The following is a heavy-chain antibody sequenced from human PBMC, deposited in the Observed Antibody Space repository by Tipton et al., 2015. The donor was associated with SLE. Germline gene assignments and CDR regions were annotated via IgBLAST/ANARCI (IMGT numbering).Heavy chain of an antibody. Sequence: LRLSCTVSGASIGTYYWSWIRQPPGKGLEWIGYIYGGGGTHYNPSLMSRVTISVDTSKNQFSLRLNSVTAADTAIYYCARISENSRYFDHWGQGTLVTVSS. V-gene: IGHV4-59*01. D-gene: IGHD6-6*01. CDR3: ARISENSRYFDH. CDR1: GASIGTYY. J-gene: IGHJ4*02. CDR2: IYGGGGT.